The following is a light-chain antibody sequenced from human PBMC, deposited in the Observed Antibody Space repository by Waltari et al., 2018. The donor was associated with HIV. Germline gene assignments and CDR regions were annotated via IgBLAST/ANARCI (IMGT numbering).Light chain of an antibody. V-gene: IGLV4-69*01. CDR3: QTWDTGIQV. Sequence: QVVLTQSPSASASLGASVKLTCTLSSGHHNYPIPWLQQQPEKGPRYLMRVGTNGSHIKGDGIPDRFSSSSSGTERCLIISSLQSEDEADYYCQTWDTGIQVFGGWTKLTVL. CDR2: VGTNGSH. CDR1: SGHHNYP. J-gene: IGLJ3*02.